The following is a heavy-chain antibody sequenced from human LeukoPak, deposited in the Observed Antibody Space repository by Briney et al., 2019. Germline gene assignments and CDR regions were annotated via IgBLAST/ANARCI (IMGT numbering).Heavy chain of an antibody. J-gene: IGHJ4*02. D-gene: IGHD3-10*01. CDR1: GXPFSTNS. Sequence: GGSLRLSCAASGXPFSTNSINWVRQAPGKGLEWVSYISSSSSTIYYADSVKGRFTISRDNAKNSLYLQMNSLRDEDTAVYYCARGFGELFYWGQGTLVTVSS. V-gene: IGHV3-48*02. CDR2: ISSSSSTI. CDR3: ARGFGELFY.